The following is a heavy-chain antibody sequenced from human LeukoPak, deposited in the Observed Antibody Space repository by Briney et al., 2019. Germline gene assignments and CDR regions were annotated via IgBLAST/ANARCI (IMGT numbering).Heavy chain of an antibody. CDR1: GGSISSSSYY. J-gene: IGHJ6*03. CDR2: IYYSGGT. V-gene: IGHV4-39*07. CDR3: ARVTHYYYYYYMDV. Sequence: SETLSLTRTVSGGSISSSSYYWGWIRQPPGKGLEWIGSIYYSGGTYYNPSLKSRVTISVDTSKNQFSLKLSSVTAADTAVYYCARVTHYYYYYYMDVWGKGTTVTVSS.